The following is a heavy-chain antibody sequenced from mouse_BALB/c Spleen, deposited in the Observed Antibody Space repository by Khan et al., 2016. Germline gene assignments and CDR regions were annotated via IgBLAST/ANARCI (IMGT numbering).Heavy chain of an antibody. CDR2: IDPANGNT. D-gene: IGHD1-1*01. V-gene: IGHV14-3*02. CDR3: ANYGSSYWYFDV. J-gene: IGHJ1*01. CDR1: GFNIKDTY. Sequence: VQLKQSGAELVKPGASVKLSCTASGFNIKDTYMHWVKQRPEQGLEWIGRIDPANGNTKYDPKFPGKATITADTSSNTAYLQLSSLTSEDTAVYYCANYGSSYWYFDVWGAGTTVTVSS.